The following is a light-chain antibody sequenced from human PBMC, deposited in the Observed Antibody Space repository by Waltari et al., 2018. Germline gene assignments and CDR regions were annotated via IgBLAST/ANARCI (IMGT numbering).Light chain of an antibody. J-gene: IGKJ1*01. V-gene: IGKV1-9*01. CDR3: QQRNSYQWT. CDR2: DAY. Sequence: IQLTQSPSPLSASVGDRVTITCRASQGISNYLACYQQKPGKTPKLLIYDAYTLQSGVRSRVRVSGSGTVFTLAISSLQAEDFVSYYWQQRNSYQWTSGQGTKVEVE. CDR1: QGISNY.